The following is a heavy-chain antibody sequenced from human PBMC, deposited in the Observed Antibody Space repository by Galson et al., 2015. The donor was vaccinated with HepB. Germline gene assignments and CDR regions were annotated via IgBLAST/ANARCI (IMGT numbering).Heavy chain of an antibody. CDR3: ARADFLQQWLVRH. Sequence: SVKVSCKASGYIFRNFAMNWVRQAPGQGLEWMGWINTNNGKPTYAQDFTGRFVFSLDTSVNTAYLQIDSLEAEDTAVYYCARADFLQQWLVRHWGQGTLVTVSS. J-gene: IGHJ4*02. D-gene: IGHD6-19*01. CDR2: INTNNGKP. V-gene: IGHV7-4-1*01. CDR1: GYIFRNFA.